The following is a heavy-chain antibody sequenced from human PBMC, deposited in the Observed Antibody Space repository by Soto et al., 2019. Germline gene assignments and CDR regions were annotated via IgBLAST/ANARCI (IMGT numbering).Heavy chain of an antibody. CDR1: GFTFSSDA. V-gene: IGHV3-30-3*01. CDR3: ARAPRTDIVLVPDAPFDP. D-gene: IGHD2-2*01. J-gene: IGHJ5*02. Sequence: QVQLVESGGGVVQPGRSLRLSCAASGFTFSSDAMHWVRQAPGKGLEGVAVISYDGNNKYYADSVKGRFTISRDNSKNTLYLQMNSLRVEDTAVYYCARAPRTDIVLVPDAPFDPWGQGTLVTVSS. CDR2: ISYDGNNK.